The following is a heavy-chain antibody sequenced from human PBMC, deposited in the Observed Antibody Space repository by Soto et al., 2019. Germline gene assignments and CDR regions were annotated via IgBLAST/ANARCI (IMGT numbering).Heavy chain of an antibody. D-gene: IGHD3-10*01. CDR3: AKDMRGGNSSSRYYYGLDV. Sequence: EVQLVESGGGLFRPGGSRGPSWAPSEFTLVDFAMHWFGQAPGRGLGGVSGISWNSGTIVYADSVKGRFTISRDNAKNSLYLQMNSLRGEDTALYYCAKDMRGGNSSSRYYYGLDVWGQGTTVTVSS. CDR1: EFTLVDFA. V-gene: IGHV3-9*01. CDR2: ISWNSGTI. J-gene: IGHJ6*02.